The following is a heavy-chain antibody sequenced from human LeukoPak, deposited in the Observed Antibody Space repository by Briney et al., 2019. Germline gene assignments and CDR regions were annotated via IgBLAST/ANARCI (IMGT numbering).Heavy chain of an antibody. CDR3: ARDPRFVSSGWYGPSSTHDWYFDL. CDR1: GGSFSGYY. Sequence: PSETLSLTCAVYGGSFSGYYWSWIRQPPGKGLEWIGEINHSGSTNYNPSLKSRVTISVDTSKNQFSLKLSSVTAADTAVYYCARDPRFVSSGWYGPSSTHDWYFDLWGRGTLVTVSS. J-gene: IGHJ2*01. CDR2: INHSGST. D-gene: IGHD6-19*01. V-gene: IGHV4-34*01.